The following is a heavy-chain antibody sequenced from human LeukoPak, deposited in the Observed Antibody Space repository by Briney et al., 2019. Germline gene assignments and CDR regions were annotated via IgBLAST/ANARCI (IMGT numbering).Heavy chain of an antibody. J-gene: IGHJ4*02. CDR1: GFTFSSYG. CDR2: ISYDGSNK. V-gene: IGHV3-30*18. CDR3: AKGAGSIPTGDFDY. D-gene: IGHD2-2*01. Sequence: GGSLRLSCAASGFTFSSYGMHWVRQAPGKGLEWVAVISYDGSNKYYADSVKGRFTISRDNSKNTLYLQMNSLRAEDTAVYYCAKGAGSIPTGDFDYWGQGTLVTVSS.